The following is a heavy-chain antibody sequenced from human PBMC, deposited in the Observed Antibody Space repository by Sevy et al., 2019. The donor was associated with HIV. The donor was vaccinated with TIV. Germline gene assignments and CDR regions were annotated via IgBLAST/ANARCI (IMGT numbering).Heavy chain of an antibody. D-gene: IGHD2-2*01. CDR3: ARAPPIVVVPGAPSWFDP. V-gene: IGHV4-34*01. CDR1: GGSFSGYY. J-gene: IGHJ5*02. CDR2: INHSGST. Sequence: SETLSLTCVVHGGSFSGYYWNWIRQPPGKGLEWIGEINHSGSTNYNPSLKSRVTISVHTSKKQFSLKLSSVTAADTAVYYCARAPPIVVVPGAPSWFDPWGQGTLVTVSS.